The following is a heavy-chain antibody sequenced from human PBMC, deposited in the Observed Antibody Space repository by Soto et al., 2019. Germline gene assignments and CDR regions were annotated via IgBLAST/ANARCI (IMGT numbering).Heavy chain of an antibody. CDR3: ASTYYDILTGYYTDY. V-gene: IGHV3-21*01. CDR2: ISSSSSYI. CDR1: GFTFSSYS. D-gene: IGHD3-9*01. Sequence: GGSLRLSCAASGFTFSSYSMNWARQAPGKGLEWVSSISSSSSYIYYADSVKGRFTISRDNAKNSLYLQMNSLRAEDTAVYYCASTYYDILTGYYTDYWGQGTLVTVS. J-gene: IGHJ4*02.